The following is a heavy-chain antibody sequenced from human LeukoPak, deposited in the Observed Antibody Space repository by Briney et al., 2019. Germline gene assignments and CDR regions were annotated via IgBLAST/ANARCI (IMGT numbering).Heavy chain of an antibody. V-gene: IGHV3-23*01. CDR1: GFTFSSYA. CDR2: ISGSGGST. J-gene: IGHJ4*02. CDR3: AKDWTSGSYPSFDY. D-gene: IGHD1-26*01. Sequence: GGSLRLSCAASGFTFSSYAMSWVRQAPGKGLEWVSAISGSGGSTYYADSVKGRFTISRDNSKNTLYLQMNSLRAEDTALYYCAKDWTSGSYPSFDYWGQGTLVTVSS.